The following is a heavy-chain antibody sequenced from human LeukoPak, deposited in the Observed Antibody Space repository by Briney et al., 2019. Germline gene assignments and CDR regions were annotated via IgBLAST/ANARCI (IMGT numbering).Heavy chain of an antibody. J-gene: IGHJ4*02. CDR3: ARARYYDSSGYNRGANYFDY. D-gene: IGHD3-22*01. CDR1: GFTFSSYA. Sequence: EAGGSLRLSCAASGFTFSSYAMHWVRQAPGKGLEWVAVISYDGSNKYYADSVKGRFTISRDNSKNTLYLQMNSLRAEDTAVYYCARARYYDSSGYNRGANYFDYWGQGTLVTVSS. CDR2: ISYDGSNK. V-gene: IGHV3-30*01.